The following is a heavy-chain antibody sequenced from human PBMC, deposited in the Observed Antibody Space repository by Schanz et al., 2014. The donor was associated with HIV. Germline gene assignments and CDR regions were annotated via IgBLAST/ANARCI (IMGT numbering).Heavy chain of an antibody. CDR3: AKDGSWEAFDVFDI. D-gene: IGHD1-26*01. J-gene: IGHJ3*02. CDR2: IWYDGSNK. CDR1: GFTFSSYA. V-gene: IGHV3-30*02. Sequence: VQMLESGGGLVQPGGSLRLSCAASGFTFSSYAMSWVRQAPGKGLEWVAVIWYDGSNKDYADSVKGRFTISRDNSKNTLYLQMNSLRAEDTAVYYCAKDGSWEAFDVFDIWGQGTMVTVSS.